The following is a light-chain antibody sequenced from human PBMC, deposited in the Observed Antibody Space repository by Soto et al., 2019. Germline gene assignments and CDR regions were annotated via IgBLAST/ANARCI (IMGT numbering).Light chain of an antibody. CDR3: QQYNNWPPLT. CDR1: QSVSSN. V-gene: IGKV3-15*01. Sequence: EIVMTQSPATLSVSPGERATLSCRASQSVSSNLPWYQQKPGQAPSLLIYGASTRATGIPARFSGSGSGTEFTLTISSLQSEDFAVYYCQQYNNWPPLTFGGGTKVEIK. J-gene: IGKJ4*01. CDR2: GAS.